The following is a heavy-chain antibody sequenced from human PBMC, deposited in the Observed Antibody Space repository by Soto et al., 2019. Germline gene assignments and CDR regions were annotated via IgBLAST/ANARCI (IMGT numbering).Heavy chain of an antibody. CDR1: GYTFTSYY. Sequence: QVQLVQSGAEVKKPGASVKVSCKASGYTFTSYYMHWVRQAPGQGLEWMGIINPSGGSTSYPQKFQGRVTMTRDTSTSTVYMELSSLRSEDTAVYYCAREVSSGYSLPYYYYGMDVWGQGTTVTVSS. J-gene: IGHJ6*02. V-gene: IGHV1-46*01. CDR3: AREVSSGYSLPYYYYGMDV. D-gene: IGHD3-22*01. CDR2: INPSGGST.